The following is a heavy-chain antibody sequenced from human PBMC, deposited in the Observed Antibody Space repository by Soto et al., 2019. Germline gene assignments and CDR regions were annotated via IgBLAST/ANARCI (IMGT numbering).Heavy chain of an antibody. CDR3: ARVKSGSYDWFDP. D-gene: IGHD3-10*01. J-gene: IGHJ5*02. V-gene: IGHV3-74*01. CDR1: GFIFSTYW. CDR2: INTDGSRT. Sequence: EVQLVESGGGLGQPGGSLRLSCAASGFIFSTYWMHWVRQVPGKGLAWVSRINTDGSRTSYADSVKGRFTISRDNAKNTVYLQMNSLRVEDTAVYFCARVKSGSYDWFDPWGQGTLVTVSS.